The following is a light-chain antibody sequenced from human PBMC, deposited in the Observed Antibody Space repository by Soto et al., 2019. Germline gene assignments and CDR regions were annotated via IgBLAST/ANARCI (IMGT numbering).Light chain of an antibody. Sequence: TDSPETLTLSLGARRIISRRASQSVSSSYLAWYQQKPGQAPRLLIYGASSRATGIPDRFSGSGSGTDFSLTFRRLERYDYAVYYCQKSGNCCTFGPGTKVDIK. V-gene: IGKV3-20*01. CDR2: GAS. CDR3: QKSGNCCT. J-gene: IGKJ1*01. CDR1: QSVSSSY.